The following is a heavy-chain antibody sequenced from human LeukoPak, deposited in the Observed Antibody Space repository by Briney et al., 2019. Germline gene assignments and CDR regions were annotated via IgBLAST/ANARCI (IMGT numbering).Heavy chain of an antibody. V-gene: IGHV3-30*18. D-gene: IGHD5-18*01. CDR3: AKDNKRYSYDY. CDR2: ISDDGDKK. J-gene: IGHJ4*02. CDR1: GFTFRSYG. Sequence: PGGSLRLSCAASGFTFRSYGMHWGRQAPGKGLEWVAVISDDGDKKYYADSVKGRFTISRDSSKNTLYLQMNSLRVEDTAVYYCAKDNKRYSYDYWGQGTLVTVSS.